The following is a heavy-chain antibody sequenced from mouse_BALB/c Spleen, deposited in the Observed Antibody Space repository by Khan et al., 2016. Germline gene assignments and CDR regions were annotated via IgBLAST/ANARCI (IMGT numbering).Heavy chain of an antibody. CDR3: ARCRWFYAMDY. V-gene: IGHV3-8*02. J-gene: IGHJ4*01. D-gene: IGHD1-1*02. CDR2: ISYSGST. CDR1: GDSITRGY. Sequence: EVQLQESGPSLVTPSQTLYLTCSVPGDSITRGYWHWIRKFPGNKLEYMGYISYSGSTYYNQSHKSRISITRATYKNQYYLQLNSVTTEDTATYYCARCRWFYAMDYWGQGTSVTVSS.